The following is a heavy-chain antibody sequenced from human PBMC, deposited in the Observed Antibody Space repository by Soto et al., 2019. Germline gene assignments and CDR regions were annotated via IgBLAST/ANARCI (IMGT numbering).Heavy chain of an antibody. J-gene: IGHJ4*02. Sequence: EVQLVESGGGLVQPGGSLRLSCAASGFTFSSYEMNWVRQAPGKGLEWVSYISSSGSTIYYADSVKGRFTISRDNAKNSLYLQMNSLRAEDTAVYYCARAPMTYYYGSGSYDYWGQGTLVTVSP. CDR3: ARAPMTYYYGSGSYDY. V-gene: IGHV3-48*03. CDR1: GFTFSSYE. CDR2: ISSSGSTI. D-gene: IGHD3-10*01.